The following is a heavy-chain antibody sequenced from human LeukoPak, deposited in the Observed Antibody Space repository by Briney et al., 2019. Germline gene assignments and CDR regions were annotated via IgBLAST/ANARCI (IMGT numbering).Heavy chain of an antibody. CDR2: IYSGGRT. Sequence: GGSLRLSCAASGFTVSSNYMSWVRQAPGEGLEWVSAIYSGGRTYYEDSVTGRLTISKDNSNNTLYLQINSLRAEDTAVYYCARDPAAGTGYWGQGTLVTVSS. CDR1: GFTVSSNY. CDR3: ARDPAAGTGY. D-gene: IGHD6-13*01. J-gene: IGHJ4*02. V-gene: IGHV3-66*02.